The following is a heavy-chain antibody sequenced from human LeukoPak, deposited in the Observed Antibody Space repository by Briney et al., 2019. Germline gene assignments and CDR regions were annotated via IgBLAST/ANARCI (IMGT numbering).Heavy chain of an antibody. J-gene: IGHJ6*03. Sequence: ASVKVSCKASGYTFTSYDINWVRQATGQGLEWMGWMNPNSGNTGYAQKFQGRVTMTRNTSISTAYMELSSLRSEDTAVYYCAGGPIVVVPAASPRYYYYYMDVWGKGTTVTVSS. CDR2: MNPNSGNT. V-gene: IGHV1-8*01. CDR1: GYTFTSYD. CDR3: AGGPIVVVPAASPRYYYYYMDV. D-gene: IGHD2-2*01.